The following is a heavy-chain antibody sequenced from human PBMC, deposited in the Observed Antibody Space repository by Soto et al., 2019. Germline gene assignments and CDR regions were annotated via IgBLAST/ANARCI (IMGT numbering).Heavy chain of an antibody. CDR1: AGSISSGVYY. CDR2: IYYSGST. CDR3: ARALTVCSVSNGFDP. D-gene: IGHD2-15*01. Sequence: QVQLQESGPGLVKPSQTLSLTCTVSAGSISSGVYYWSWIRQHPGKGLEWIGDIYYSGSTYYNPSLKSRVTLSVDTSKNQFSLRLSSVTAADTAVYYCARALTVCSVSNGFDPWGQGTLVTVSA. J-gene: IGHJ5*02. V-gene: IGHV4-31*03.